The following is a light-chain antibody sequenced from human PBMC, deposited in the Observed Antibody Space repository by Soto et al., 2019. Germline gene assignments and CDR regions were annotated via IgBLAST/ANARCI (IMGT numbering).Light chain of an antibody. CDR2: RNN. CDR3: AAWDDSLSGYVV. CDR1: SSNIGSNY. J-gene: IGLJ2*01. V-gene: IGLV1-47*01. Sequence: QLVLTQPPSASGTPGQRVTISCSGSSSNIGSNYVYWYQQLPGTAAKLLIYRNNQRPSGVPDRFSGSKSGTSASLAISGLRSEDEADYYCAAWDDSLSGYVVFGGGTKLTVL.